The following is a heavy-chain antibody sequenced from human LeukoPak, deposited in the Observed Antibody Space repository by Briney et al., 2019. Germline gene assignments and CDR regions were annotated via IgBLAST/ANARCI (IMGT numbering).Heavy chain of an antibody. CDR1: GFTFSSYG. CDR2: ISYHGKNK. V-gene: IGHV3-30*18. Sequence: GGSLRLSCAASGFTFSSYGIHWVRQAPGKGLEWVAVISYHGKNKYYGDSVKGRFTISRDNSKNTLYLQMNSLRDGDTAVYYCAKPSSSSSTWEAFDIWGQGTLVTVSP. D-gene: IGHD6-6*01. J-gene: IGHJ3*02. CDR3: AKPSSSSSTWEAFDI.